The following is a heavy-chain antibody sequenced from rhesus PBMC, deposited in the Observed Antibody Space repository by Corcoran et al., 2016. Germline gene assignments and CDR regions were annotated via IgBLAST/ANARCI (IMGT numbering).Heavy chain of an antibody. CDR1: GFSISTTGTG. CDR2: IYWNDSK. J-gene: IGHJ4*01. V-gene: IGHV2-95*01. D-gene: IGHD6-43*01. CDR3: ARVRGGSSSYFP. Sequence: QVHLKESGPALVKPTQTLTLTCTFSGFSISTTGTGVGWNRQTPGKALEWLASIYWNDSKYYSTSLKSRLTISKDTSKNQVVLTMTNMDPVDTATYYCARVRGGSSSYFPWGQGVLVTVSS.